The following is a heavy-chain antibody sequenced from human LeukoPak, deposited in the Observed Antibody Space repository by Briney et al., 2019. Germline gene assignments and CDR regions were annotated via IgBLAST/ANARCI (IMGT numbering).Heavy chain of an antibody. Sequence: SETLSLTCTVSGGSISSGSYYWSWIRQPAGKGLEWIGRIYTSGSTNYNSSLKSRVTISVDTSKNQFSLRLSSVTAADTAVYYCAREVTYCSSTSCYYFDYWGQGTLVTVSS. CDR1: GGSISSGSYY. V-gene: IGHV4-61*02. J-gene: IGHJ4*02. D-gene: IGHD2-2*01. CDR3: AREVTYCSSTSCYYFDY. CDR2: IYTSGST.